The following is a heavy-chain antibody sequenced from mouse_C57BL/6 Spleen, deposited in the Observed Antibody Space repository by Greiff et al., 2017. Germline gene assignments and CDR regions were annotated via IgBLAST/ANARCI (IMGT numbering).Heavy chain of an antibody. Sequence: VQLQQSGPELVKPGASVKIPCKASGYTFTAYNMDWVKQSHGKSLEWIGVINPNNGGTIYNQKFKGKATLTVDKTSSTAYMALLSLTSEDTAVYYCARKADSNWGAWFAYWGQGTLVTVSA. CDR2: INPNNGGT. V-gene: IGHV1-18*01. CDR3: ARKADSNWGAWFAY. CDR1: GYTFTAYN. D-gene: IGHD2-5*01. J-gene: IGHJ3*01.